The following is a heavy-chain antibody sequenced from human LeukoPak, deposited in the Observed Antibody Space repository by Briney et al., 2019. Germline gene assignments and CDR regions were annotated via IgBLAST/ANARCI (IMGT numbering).Heavy chain of an antibody. CDR3: ARVSQQWLAKDY. J-gene: IGHJ4*02. V-gene: IGHV3-11*06. D-gene: IGHD6-19*01. CDR2: ISSSSSYT. Sequence: GGSLRLSCATSGFTFSDYYMSWIRQAPGKGLEWVSYISSSSSYTNYADSVKGRFTISRDNAKNSLYLQMNSLRAEDTAVYYCARVSQQWLAKDYWGQGTLVTVSS. CDR1: GFTFSDYY.